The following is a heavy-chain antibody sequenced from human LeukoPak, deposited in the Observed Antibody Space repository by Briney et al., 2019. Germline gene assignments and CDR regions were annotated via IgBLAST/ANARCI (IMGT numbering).Heavy chain of an antibody. Sequence: ASVKVSCKASGYTFNSYGISWVRQAPGQGLEWMGWISAYNGNTNYAQKLQGRVTMTTDTSTSTAYMELRSLRSDDTAVYYCARPRYCSGGSCYPWDNWFDPWGQGTLVTVSS. D-gene: IGHD2-15*01. CDR1: GYTFNSYG. V-gene: IGHV1-18*01. CDR3: ARPRYCSGGSCYPWDNWFDP. CDR2: ISAYNGNT. J-gene: IGHJ5*02.